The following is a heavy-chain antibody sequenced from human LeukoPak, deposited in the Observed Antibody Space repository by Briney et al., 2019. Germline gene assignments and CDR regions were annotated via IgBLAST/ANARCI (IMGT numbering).Heavy chain of an antibody. CDR1: GDSASSNSAA. J-gene: IGHJ6*02. V-gene: IGHV6-1*01. CDR2: TYYRSKWYN. Sequence: SQTLSLTCAISGDSASSNSAAWNWIRQSPSRGLEWLGRTYYRSKWYNDYAVSVKSRITINPDTSKNQFSLQLNSVIPEDTAVYYCARDSCSSTSCYHTPHYYYGMDVWGQGTTVTVSS. D-gene: IGHD2-2*01. CDR3: ARDSCSSTSCYHTPHYYYGMDV.